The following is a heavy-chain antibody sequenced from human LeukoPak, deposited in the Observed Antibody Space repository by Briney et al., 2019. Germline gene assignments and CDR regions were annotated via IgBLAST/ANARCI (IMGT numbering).Heavy chain of an antibody. CDR3: ARDRPDRGYSYGRDFDY. CDR1: GLTFGDYY. J-gene: IGHJ4*02. V-gene: IGHV3-11*04. D-gene: IGHD5-18*01. Sequence: GGSLRLSCAASGLTFGDYYMNWVRQAPGKGLQWISCISRGGGEIYYADSVKGRFTVSRDNAKNSLYLQMNSLRAEDTAVYYCARDRPDRGYSYGRDFDYWGQGTLVTVSS. CDR2: ISRGGGEI.